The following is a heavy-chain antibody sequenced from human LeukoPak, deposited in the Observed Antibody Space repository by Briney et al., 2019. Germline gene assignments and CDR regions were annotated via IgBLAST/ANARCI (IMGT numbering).Heavy chain of an antibody. CDR3: AKPQVDYGSGSYEN. V-gene: IGHV3-23*01. CDR2: ISGSGGST. D-gene: IGHD3-10*01. Sequence: GGSLRLSCAASGFTVSSYAMSWVRQAAGKGLEWVSAISGSGGSTYYADSVKGRFTISRDNSKNTLYLQMNSLRAEDTAVYYCAKPQVDYGSGSYENWGQGTLVTVSS. CDR1: GFTVSSYA. J-gene: IGHJ4*02.